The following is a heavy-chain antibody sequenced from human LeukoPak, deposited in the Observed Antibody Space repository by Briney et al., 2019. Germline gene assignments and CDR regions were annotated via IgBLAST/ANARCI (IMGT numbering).Heavy chain of an antibody. J-gene: IGHJ4*02. CDR2: IWFDGSRE. V-gene: IGHV3-33*01. CDR3: ARWLSYKIDSNGFLDY. CDR1: GLTFNRNG. Sequence: PGGSLRLSCAASGLTFNRNGMHWVRQAPGKGLEWVALIWFDGSREYYGDSVKGRFIISRDNSKNTLYLQMNSLRAEDTAVYYCARWLSYKIDSNGFLDYWGQGTLVTVSS. D-gene: IGHD3-22*01.